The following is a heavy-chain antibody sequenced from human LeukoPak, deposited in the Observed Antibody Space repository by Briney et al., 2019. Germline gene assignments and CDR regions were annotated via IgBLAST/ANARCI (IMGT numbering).Heavy chain of an antibody. J-gene: IGHJ4*02. CDR1: GFTFSGSA. D-gene: IGHD3-10*01. CDR3: AKDHLVWFGELFPIN. V-gene: IGHV3-73*01. Sequence: GGSLRLSCAASGFTFSGSAMHWVRQASGKGLEWVGRIRSKANSYATAYAASVKGRFTISRDDSKNTAYLQMNSLRAEDTAVYYCAKDHLVWFGELFPINWGQGTLVTVSS. CDR2: IRSKANSYAT.